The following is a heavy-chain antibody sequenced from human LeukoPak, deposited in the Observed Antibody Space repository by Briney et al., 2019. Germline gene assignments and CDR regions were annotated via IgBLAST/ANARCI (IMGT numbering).Heavy chain of an antibody. V-gene: IGHV4-30-4*01. CDR2: IYYSGST. D-gene: IGHD2-2*01. Sequence: SETLSLTCTVSGGSISSGDYYWSWIRQPPGKGLVWIGYIYYSGSTYYNPSLKSRVTISVDTSKNQFSLKLGSVTAADTAVYYCARLGGCSSTSCSWAFDIWGQGTMVTVSS. CDR3: ARLGGCSSTSCSWAFDI. J-gene: IGHJ3*02. CDR1: GGSISSGDYY.